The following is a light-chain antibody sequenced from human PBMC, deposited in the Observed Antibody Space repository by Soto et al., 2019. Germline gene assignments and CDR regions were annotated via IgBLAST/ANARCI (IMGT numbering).Light chain of an antibody. V-gene: IGKV1-5*03. CDR3: QHYDSYSIT. Sequence: DIQMTQSPSTLSASVGDRVTITCRASQSICSWLAWYQQKPGKAPKLLIQRASSLQSGVPSRFSGSGSGTEFTLTISSLQPDDFATYYCQHYDSYSITFGQGTRLEIK. CDR2: RAS. CDR1: QSICSW. J-gene: IGKJ5*01.